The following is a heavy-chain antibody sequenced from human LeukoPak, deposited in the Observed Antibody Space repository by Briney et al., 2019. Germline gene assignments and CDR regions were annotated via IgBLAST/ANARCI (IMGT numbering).Heavy chain of an antibody. D-gene: IGHD3-16*02. J-gene: IGHJ5*02. CDR3: ARDRGLYYDYIWGSYRYTRTFDP. V-gene: IGHV4-34*01. Sequence: PSETLSLTCAVYGGSFSGYYWSWICQPPGKGLEWIGEINHSGSTNYNPSLKSRVTISVDTSKNQFSLKLSSVTAADTAVCYCARDRGLYYDYIWGSYRYTRTFDPWGQGTLVTVSS. CDR1: GGSFSGYY. CDR2: INHSGST.